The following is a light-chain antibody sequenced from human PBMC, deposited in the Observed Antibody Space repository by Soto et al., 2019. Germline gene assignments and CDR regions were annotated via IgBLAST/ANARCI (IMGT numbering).Light chain of an antibody. CDR3: QQRINWPPLT. J-gene: IGKJ4*01. Sequence: EIVLTQYPATLSLSPGERATLSCRAIQSVSSNLAWYQQKPGQAPRLLIYDASNTATDIPARFSGSGSGTDFTLTIGSLEPEDFAVYYCQQRINWPPLTFGGGTKGEIK. V-gene: IGKV3-11*01. CDR2: DAS. CDR1: QSVSSN.